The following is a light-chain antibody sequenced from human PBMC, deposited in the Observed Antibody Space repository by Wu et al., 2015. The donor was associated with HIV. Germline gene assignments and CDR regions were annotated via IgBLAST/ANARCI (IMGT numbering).Light chain of an antibody. CDR2: GAS. V-gene: IGKV3-20*01. CDR1: QSVSSSY. Sequence: EIVLTQSPGTLSLSPGERATLSCRASQSVSSSYLAWYQQKPGQAPRLLIYGASSRATGIPDRFSGSGSGTDFTLTISRLEPEDFAVYYCQQYGSSPFMYTFGPGDRSWRSN. J-gene: IGKJ2*01. CDR3: QQYGSSPFMYT.